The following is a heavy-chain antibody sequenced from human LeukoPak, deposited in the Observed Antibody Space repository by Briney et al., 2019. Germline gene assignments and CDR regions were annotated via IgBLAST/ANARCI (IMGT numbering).Heavy chain of an antibody. D-gene: IGHD5-18*01. CDR1: GFTFSSYS. V-gene: IGHV3-21*01. Sequence: SGGSLRLSCAASGFTFSSYSMNWVGQAPGKGLEWVSSISSSSTYIYYADSVRGRFAISRDNAKNSLYLQMNSLRAEDTAVYYCARGDTAFDYWGQGTLVTVSS. CDR2: ISSSSTYI. J-gene: IGHJ4*02. CDR3: ARGDTAFDY.